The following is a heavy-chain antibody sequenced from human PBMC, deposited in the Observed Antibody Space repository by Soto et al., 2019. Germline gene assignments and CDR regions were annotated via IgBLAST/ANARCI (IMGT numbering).Heavy chain of an antibody. D-gene: IGHD6-19*01. Sequence: SVKVSCKASGGSFSTNEIDWVRQAPGQGLEWMGRIFPNVGTADYAQKFQGRLTIIADESTTTVYMDLSRLTSADTAVYFCARARYSSRWGMFDSWGQGTQVTVSS. CDR2: IFPNVGTA. CDR3: ARARYSSRWGMFDS. CDR1: GGSFSTNE. V-gene: IGHV1-69*13. J-gene: IGHJ4*02.